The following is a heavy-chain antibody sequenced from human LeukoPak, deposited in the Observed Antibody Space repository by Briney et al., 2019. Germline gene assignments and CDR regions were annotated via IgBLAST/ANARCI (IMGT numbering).Heavy chain of an antibody. V-gene: IGHV3-21*01. Sequence: GGSLRLSCAAPGFTFSSYSMNWVRQAPGKGLEWVSSISSSSSYIYYADSVKGRFTISRDNAKNSLYLQMNSLRAEDTAVYYCAAKEVGATLGPSTNWGQGTLVTVSS. CDR2: ISSSSSYI. J-gene: IGHJ4*02. CDR1: GFTFSSYS. D-gene: IGHD1-26*01. CDR3: AAKEVGATLGPSTN.